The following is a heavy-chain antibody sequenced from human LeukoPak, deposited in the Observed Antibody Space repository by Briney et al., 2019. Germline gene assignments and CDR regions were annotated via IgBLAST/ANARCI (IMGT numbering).Heavy chain of an antibody. CDR3: ARDRPAYYYDSSGYP. CDR1: GGSISSGSYY. Sequence: SETLSLTCTVSGGSISSGSYYWSWIRQPAGEGLEWIGRIYTSGSTNYNPSLKSRVTISVDTSKNQFSLKLSSVTAADTAVYYCARDRPAYYYDSSGYPWGQGTLVTVSS. J-gene: IGHJ5*02. D-gene: IGHD3-22*01. V-gene: IGHV4-61*02. CDR2: IYTSGST.